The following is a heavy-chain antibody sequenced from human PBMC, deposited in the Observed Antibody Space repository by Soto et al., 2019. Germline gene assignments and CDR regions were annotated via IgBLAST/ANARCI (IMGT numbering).Heavy chain of an antibody. CDR3: AHRLETGYCTGATCRAAYDV. Sequence: QITLKESGPTLVKPTQTLMLTCTFSGFSLSTSGVGVGWIRQPPGKALEWLALIYWDDDKRYSPSLKSRLTLTQDTPKNQVGLTMTNMDPGDTATYFWAHRLETGYCTGATCRAAYDVWGQGTTVTVSS. D-gene: IGHD2-8*02. J-gene: IGHJ3*01. V-gene: IGHV2-5*02. CDR2: IYWDDDK. CDR1: GFSLSTSGVG.